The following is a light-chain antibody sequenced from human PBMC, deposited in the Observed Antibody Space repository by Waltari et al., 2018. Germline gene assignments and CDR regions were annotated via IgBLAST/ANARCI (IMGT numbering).Light chain of an antibody. CDR2: DVS. V-gene: IGLV2-11*01. J-gene: IGLJ3*02. CDR1: SSDVGGYNY. CDR3: CSYAGSYTWV. Sequence: QSALTQPRSVSGSPGQSVTISCTGTSSDVGGYNYVSWYQQHPGKAPTLMIYDVSKRPSWVPDRFSGFKSGNTASLTISGLQAEDEADYYCCSYAGSYTWVFGGGTKLTVL.